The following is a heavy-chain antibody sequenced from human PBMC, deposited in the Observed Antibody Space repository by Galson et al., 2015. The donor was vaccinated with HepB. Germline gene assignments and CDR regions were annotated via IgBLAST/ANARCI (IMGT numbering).Heavy chain of an antibody. CDR1: GGSISSSSYY. J-gene: IGHJ5*02. D-gene: IGHD2-21*02. CDR2: IYYSGST. V-gene: IGHV4-39*01. Sequence: SETLSLTCTVSGGSISSSSYYWGWIRQPPGKGLEWIGSIYYSGSTYYNPSLKSRVTISVDTSKNQFSLKLSSVTAADTAVYYCARTYCGGDCFADHTGFDPWGQGTLVTVSS. CDR3: ARTYCGGDCFADHTGFDP.